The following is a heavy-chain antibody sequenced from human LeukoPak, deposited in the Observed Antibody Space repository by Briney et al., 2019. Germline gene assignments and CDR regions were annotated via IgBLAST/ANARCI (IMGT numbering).Heavy chain of an antibody. CDR2: IIPIFGTA. Sequence: SVKVSCKAPGGTFSSYAISWVRQAPGQGLEWMGRIIPIFGTANYAQKFQGRVTITTDESTSTAYMELSSLRSEDTAVYYCARGPLGRRGYSGYVTFDYWGQGTLVTVSS. CDR3: ARGPLGRRGYSGYVTFDY. V-gene: IGHV1-69*05. CDR1: GGTFSSYA. D-gene: IGHD5-12*01. J-gene: IGHJ4*02.